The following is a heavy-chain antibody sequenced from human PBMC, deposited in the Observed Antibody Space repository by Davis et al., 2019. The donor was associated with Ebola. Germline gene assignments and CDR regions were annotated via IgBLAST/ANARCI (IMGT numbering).Heavy chain of an antibody. CDR1: GFTFGDYA. J-gene: IGHJ6*02. Sequence: GESLKISCTASGFTFGDYAMSWVRQAPGKGLEWVGFIRSKGYGGKTQNAASVKGRFTISRDDSKSIAYLQMNSLKTEDTAVYYCTRDLKQPPPSYYYGMDVWGQGTTVTVSS. D-gene: IGHD6-13*01. CDR3: TRDLKQPPPSYYYGMDV. V-gene: IGHV3-49*04. CDR2: IRSKGYGGKT.